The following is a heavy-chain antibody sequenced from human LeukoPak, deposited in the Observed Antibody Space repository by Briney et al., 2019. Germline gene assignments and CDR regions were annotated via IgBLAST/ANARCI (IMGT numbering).Heavy chain of an antibody. CDR1: GGSISSYY. V-gene: IGHV4-59*01. CDR2: IYYSGST. Sequence: SSETLSLTCTVSGGSISSYYWSWIRQPPGKGLEWIGCIYYSGSTNYNPSLKSRVTMSVDTSKNQFSLKLRSVTAADTAVYYCARADSSGLPPDYWGQGTLVTVSS. D-gene: IGHD3-22*01. CDR3: ARADSSGLPPDY. J-gene: IGHJ4*02.